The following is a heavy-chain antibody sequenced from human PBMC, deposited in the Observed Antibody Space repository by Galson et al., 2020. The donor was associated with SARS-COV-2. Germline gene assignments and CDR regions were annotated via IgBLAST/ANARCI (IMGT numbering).Heavy chain of an antibody. CDR2: INPNSGGT. D-gene: IGHD3-9*01. CDR1: GYTFTGYY. CDR3: ARGPPADPYYDILTGYLNFDY. Sequence: ASVKVSCKASGYTFTGYYMHWVRQAPGQGLEWMGWINPNSGGTNYAQKFQGRVTMTRDTSISTAYMELSRLRSDDTAVYYCARGPPADPYYDILTGYLNFDYWGQGTLVTVSS. V-gene: IGHV1-2*02. J-gene: IGHJ4*02.